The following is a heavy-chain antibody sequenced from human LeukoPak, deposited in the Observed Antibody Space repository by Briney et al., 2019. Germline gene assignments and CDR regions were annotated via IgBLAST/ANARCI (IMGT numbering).Heavy chain of an antibody. Sequence: GGSLRLSCAASGFTFDDYAMHWVRQAPGKGLEWVSSISSRSTYIDYAASVRGRFTISRDNAKNSLNLQMNSLIADDTAVYYCVRLGRGFDYWGQGTLVTVSS. V-gene: IGHV3-21*01. J-gene: IGHJ4*02. D-gene: IGHD2-15*01. CDR1: GFTFDDYA. CDR3: VRLGRGFDY. CDR2: ISSRSTYI.